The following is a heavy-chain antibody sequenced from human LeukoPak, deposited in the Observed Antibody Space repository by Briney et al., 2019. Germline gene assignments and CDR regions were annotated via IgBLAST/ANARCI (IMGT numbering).Heavy chain of an antibody. V-gene: IGHV3-33*01. Sequence: GTSLRLSCAASGFTFSSYGMHWVRQAPGKGLEWVAVIWYDGSEKYYADSVKGQFTISRDNSKNTLFLQMSSLTAEDTAVYYCARWSCDHWGQGTLVTVSS. CDR2: IWYDGSEK. CDR1: GFTFSSYG. CDR3: ARWSCDH. J-gene: IGHJ5*02.